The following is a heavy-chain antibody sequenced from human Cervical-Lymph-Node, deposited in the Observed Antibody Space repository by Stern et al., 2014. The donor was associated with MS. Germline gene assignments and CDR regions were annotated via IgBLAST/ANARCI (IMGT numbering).Heavy chain of an antibody. D-gene: IGHD6-13*01. CDR2: IFPGDSDA. V-gene: IGHV5-51*03. Sequence: VQLVQSGAEVKKPGESLRISCKGSGYTFSNYWIGWVRQMPGKGLEWIGSIFPGDSDARYSPSFQGQIPISAEKSSNPAFLQWNSLKASDTAIYYCARRKYSSSYYYYFGMDVWGQGTTVTVSS. CDR1: GYTFSNYW. J-gene: IGHJ6*02. CDR3: ARRKYSSSYYYYFGMDV.